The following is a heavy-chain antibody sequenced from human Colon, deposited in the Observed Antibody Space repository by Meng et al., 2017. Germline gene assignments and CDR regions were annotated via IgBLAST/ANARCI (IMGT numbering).Heavy chain of an antibody. J-gene: IGHJ6*02. CDR1: GFIFSDYY. D-gene: IGHD2-21*01. Sequence: GGSLRLSCAGSGFIFSDYYMSWIRQAPGKGLEWVSYISIRGDTKYYADSVKGRFTISRDNSKNTLDLQMNNLRDDDTAVYYCAREDNVALIGRSMFGMDVWGQGTTVTVSS. CDR2: ISIRGDTK. CDR3: AREDNVALIGRSMFGMDV. V-gene: IGHV3-11*04.